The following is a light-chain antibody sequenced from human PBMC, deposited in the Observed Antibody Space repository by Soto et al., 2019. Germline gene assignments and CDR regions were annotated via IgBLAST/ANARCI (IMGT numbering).Light chain of an antibody. V-gene: IGKV1-39*01. CDR2: AAS. Sequence: IQMTQSPSSLSASVGDRVTVTCRASQTAASYLNWYQQKPGKAPKLLIRAASRLESGVPVRFSGSGSGTDFTLTVSSLQPGDVATYYCQQSYSTPFTFGPGTKVDV. J-gene: IGKJ3*01. CDR1: QTAASY. CDR3: QQSYSTPFT.